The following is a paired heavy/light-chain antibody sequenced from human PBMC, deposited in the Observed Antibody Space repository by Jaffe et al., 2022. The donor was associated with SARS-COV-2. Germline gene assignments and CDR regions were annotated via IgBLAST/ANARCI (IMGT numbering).Light chain of an antibody. CDR2: EGS. V-gene: IGLV2-23*01. J-gene: IGLJ1*01. Sequence: SALTQPASVSGSPGQSITISCTGTSSDVGSYKVVSWYQHHPGKAPKLIIYEGSQRPSGVSYRFSGSKSGNTASLTISGLQAEDEADYYCCSYAGSSTYVFGTGTKVTVL. CDR1: SSDVGSYKV. CDR3: CSYAGSSTYV.
Heavy chain of an antibody. CDR3: AGFGDFDAFDI. D-gene: IGHD4-17*01. V-gene: IGHV4-39*01. CDR2: IHYNGNT. Sequence: QLQLEESGPGLVKPSETLSLTCTVSGASISSSSYYWGWIRQPPGKGMEWIGNIHYNGNTYYSPSLKSRVTISVDTSKNQISLRLTSVTAADTALFFCAGFGDFDAFDIWGQGTMVTVSS. CDR1: GASISSSSYY. J-gene: IGHJ3*02.